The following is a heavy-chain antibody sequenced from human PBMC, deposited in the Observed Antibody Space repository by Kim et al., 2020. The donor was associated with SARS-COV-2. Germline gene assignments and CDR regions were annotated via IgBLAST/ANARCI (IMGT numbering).Heavy chain of an antibody. CDR1: GLTFNTYG. Sequence: GGSLRLSCAASGLTFNTYGMHWVRQAPGKGLEWVAVISYDGSNKDYADSVKGRFTISRDNSKNTLYLQMNSLRIEDTAVYYCAKSFSGSYFGYDYWGQGTPVTVSS. CDR2: ISYDGSNK. CDR3: AKSFSGSYFGYDY. V-gene: IGHV3-30*18. J-gene: IGHJ4*02. D-gene: IGHD1-26*01.